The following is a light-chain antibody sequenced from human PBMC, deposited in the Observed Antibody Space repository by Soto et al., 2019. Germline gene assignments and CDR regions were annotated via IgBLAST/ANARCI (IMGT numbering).Light chain of an antibody. CDR2: EVS. J-gene: IGLJ2*01. V-gene: IGLV2-23*02. CDR1: SSDVGSYNL. CDR3: CSYAGSSTSV. Sequence: LTQPASVSGSPGQSITISCTGTSSDVGSYNLVSWYQQHPGKAPKLMIYEVSKRPSGVSNRFSGSKSGNTASLTISGLQAEDEADYYCCSYAGSSTSVFGGGTKLTVL.